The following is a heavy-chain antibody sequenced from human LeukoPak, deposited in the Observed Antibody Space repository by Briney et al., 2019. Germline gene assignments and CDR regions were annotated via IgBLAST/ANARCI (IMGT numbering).Heavy chain of an antibody. CDR3: AKLSSGWPLGGYYFDY. CDR2: ISGSGGST. Sequence: GGSLRLSCAASGFTFSSYAMSWVRQAPGKGLEWVSAISGSGGSTYYADSVKGRFTISRDNSKNTLYLQMNSLRAEDTAVYYCAKLSSGWPLGGYYFDYWGQGTLVTVSS. J-gene: IGHJ4*02. D-gene: IGHD6-19*01. V-gene: IGHV3-23*01. CDR1: GFTFSSYA.